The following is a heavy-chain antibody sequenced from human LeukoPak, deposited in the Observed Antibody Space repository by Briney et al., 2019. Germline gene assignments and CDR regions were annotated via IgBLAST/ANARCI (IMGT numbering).Heavy chain of an antibody. Sequence: GGSLRLSCAASGFTVSSNYMSWVRQAPGKALEWVSVIYSGGSTYYADSVKGRFTISRDNSKNTLYLQMNSLRAEDTAVYYCAREPVSSFYYYGMDVWGQGTTVTVSS. D-gene: IGHD2-2*01. CDR1: GFTVSSNY. CDR2: IYSGGST. CDR3: AREPVSSFYYYGMDV. J-gene: IGHJ6*02. V-gene: IGHV3-66*01.